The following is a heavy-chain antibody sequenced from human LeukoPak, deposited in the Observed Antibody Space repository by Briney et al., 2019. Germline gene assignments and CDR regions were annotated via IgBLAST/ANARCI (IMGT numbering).Heavy chain of an antibody. V-gene: IGHV3-33*06. Sequence: PGRSLRLSCAASGFTFSSYGMHWVRQAPGKGLEWVAVIWYDGSNKYYADSVKGRFTISRDNSKNTLYLQMNSLRAEDTAVYYCAKAIMVYAIVFFDYWGRGNVVTVSS. D-gene: IGHD2-8*01. J-gene: IGHJ4*02. CDR3: AKAIMVYAIVFFDY. CDR2: IWYDGSNK. CDR1: GFTFSSYG.